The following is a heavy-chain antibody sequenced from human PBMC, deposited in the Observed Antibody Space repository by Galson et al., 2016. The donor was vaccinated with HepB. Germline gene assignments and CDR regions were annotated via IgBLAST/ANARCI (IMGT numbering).Heavy chain of an antibody. CDR1: GFSFTNYL. Sequence: SVKVSCKASGFSFTNYLIHWVRQAPGQRLEWMGWINAGTGYTKYSPDFQGRITLTRDTSATTAFMQMSSLTSEDTAVFYCAREPIGLPEPAYFDYWGQGTLVSVSS. J-gene: IGHJ4*02. CDR2: INAGTGYT. CDR3: AREPIGLPEPAYFDY. V-gene: IGHV1-3*01. D-gene: IGHD1-14*01.